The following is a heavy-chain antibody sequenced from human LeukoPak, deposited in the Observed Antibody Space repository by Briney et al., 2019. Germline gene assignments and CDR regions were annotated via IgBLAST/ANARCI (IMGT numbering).Heavy chain of an antibody. Sequence: GGSLRLSCAASGITFRSNSMSWVRQAPGQGLEWVSSISRSSSYIYYADSVKGRFTISRDNARNSLYLQMNSLRAEDTAVYYCARGDSQTTKTYYDFWSGYSYYYGMDVWGQGTTVTVSS. D-gene: IGHD3-3*01. CDR1: GITFRSNS. CDR3: ARGDSQTTKTYYDFWSGYSYYYGMDV. CDR2: ISRSSSYI. J-gene: IGHJ6*02. V-gene: IGHV3-21*01.